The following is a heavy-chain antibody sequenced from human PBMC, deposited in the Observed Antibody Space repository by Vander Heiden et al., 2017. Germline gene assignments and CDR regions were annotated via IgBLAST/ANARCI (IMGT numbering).Heavy chain of an antibody. CDR3: AREDLSGSGSGLDV. V-gene: IGHV4-30-2*01. CDR2: ISHSGPT. CDR1: GGSISSGGFS. Sequence: QLQLQESDTRLVKPSETLPLTCSVSGGSISSGGFSWSWVRQPPGKGLEWIGTISHSGPTYYNPSLESRVTLLLDRWKNQFSLEMTSVTAADTAVYYCAREDLSGSGSGLDVWGQGAPVTVSS. D-gene: IGHD3-10*01. J-gene: IGHJ6*02.